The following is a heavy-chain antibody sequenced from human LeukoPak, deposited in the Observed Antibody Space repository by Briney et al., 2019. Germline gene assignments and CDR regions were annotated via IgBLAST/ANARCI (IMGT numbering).Heavy chain of an antibody. CDR2: ISAYNGNT. Sequence: ASVKVSCKASGYTFTSYGISWVRQAPGQGLEWTGWISAYNGNTNYAQKLQGRVTMTTDTSTSTAYMELRSLRSDDTAVYYCARDHTPVVVAATLDSWFDPWGQGTLVTVSS. CDR1: GYTFTSYG. D-gene: IGHD2-15*01. V-gene: IGHV1-18*01. CDR3: ARDHTPVVVAATLDSWFDP. J-gene: IGHJ5*02.